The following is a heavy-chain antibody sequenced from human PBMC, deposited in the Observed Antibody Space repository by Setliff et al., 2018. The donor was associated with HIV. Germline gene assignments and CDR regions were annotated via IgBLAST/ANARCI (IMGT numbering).Heavy chain of an antibody. CDR3: AIGGGDCYSLGY. CDR2: IYTSGST. J-gene: IGHJ4*02. V-gene: IGHV4-4*08. Sequence: PSETLSLTCTVSGGSISGYYWSWIRQPPGKGLEWIGYIYTSGSTNYNPSLKNRVTISVDTSKNTFSLKLSSVAAADTAVYYCAIGGGDCYSLGYWGQGTLVTVSS. CDR1: GGSISGYY. D-gene: IGHD2-21*02.